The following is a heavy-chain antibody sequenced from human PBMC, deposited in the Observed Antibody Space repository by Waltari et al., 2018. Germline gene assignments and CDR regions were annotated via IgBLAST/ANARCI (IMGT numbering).Heavy chain of an antibody. D-gene: IGHD2-2*01. CDR2: VKQDGSEK. J-gene: IGHJ6*02. V-gene: IGHV3-7*01. CDR3: ARELGYCSSTSCYPEGYYYYYYGMDV. Sequence: EVQLVESGGGLVQPGGSLRLSWAASGFTFSSYWMSWVRQAPGKGLGWVANVKQDGSEKYYVDSVKGRFTISRDNAKNSLYLQMNSLRAEDTAVYYCARELGYCSSTSCYPEGYYYYYYGMDVWGQGTTVTVSS. CDR1: GFTFSSYW.